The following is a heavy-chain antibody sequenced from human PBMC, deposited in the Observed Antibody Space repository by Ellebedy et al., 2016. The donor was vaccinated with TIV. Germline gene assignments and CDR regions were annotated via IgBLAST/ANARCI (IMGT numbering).Heavy chain of an antibody. D-gene: IGHD2-2*02. CDR1: GYTFTGYY. V-gene: IGHV1-2*02. CDR3: VVVPAAIKGYFQH. CDR2: INPNSGGT. Sequence: ASVKVSCXASGYTFTGYYMHWVRQAPGQGLEWMGWINPNSGGTNYAQKFQGRVTMTRDTSISTAYMELSRLRSDDTAVYYCVVVPAAIKGYFQHWGQGTLVTVSS. J-gene: IGHJ1*01.